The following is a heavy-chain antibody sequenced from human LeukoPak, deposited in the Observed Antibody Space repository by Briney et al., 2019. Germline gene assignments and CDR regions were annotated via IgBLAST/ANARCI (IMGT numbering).Heavy chain of an antibody. J-gene: IGHJ4*02. CDR1: GYTFTGYY. Sequence: GASVKLSCKASGYTFTGYYVHWVRQAPGQGLEWMGWINPNSGDTNFAQNFQGRVTMTRDTSISTAYMELSRLRSDDTAVYYCARGDNYDILTGYQTPSHLSDYWGQGTLVTVSS. V-gene: IGHV1-2*02. CDR3: ARGDNYDILTGYQTPSHLSDY. D-gene: IGHD3-9*01. CDR2: INPNSGDT.